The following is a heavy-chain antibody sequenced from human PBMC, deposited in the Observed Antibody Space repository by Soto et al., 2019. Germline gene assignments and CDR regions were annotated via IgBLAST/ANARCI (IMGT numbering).Heavy chain of an antibody. D-gene: IGHD6-19*01. CDR3: ARGAGSGWYVSFDY. Sequence: PSETRSLTCTVSGGSISSYYWSWIRQPPGKGLEWIGYIYYSGSTNYNPSLKSRVTISVDTSKNQFSLKLSSVTAADTAVYYCARGAGSGWYVSFDYWGQGTLVTVSS. CDR2: IYYSGST. J-gene: IGHJ4*02. CDR1: GGSISSYY. V-gene: IGHV4-59*01.